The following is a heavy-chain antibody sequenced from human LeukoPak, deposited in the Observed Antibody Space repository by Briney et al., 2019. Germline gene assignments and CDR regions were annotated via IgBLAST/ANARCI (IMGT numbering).Heavy chain of an antibody. CDR2: IHASGPT. J-gene: IGHJ4*02. V-gene: IGHV4-4*09. CDR3: ARHDAGIAARPFDN. D-gene: IGHD6-6*01. Sequence: SETLSLTCTVSGGSISTYYWSWIRRPPGKGLEWIAYIHASGPTNYNPSLKSRITISVDTSKNQFSLKLSSVTAADAAVYYCARHDAGIAARPFDNWGQGTLVTVSS. CDR1: GGSISTYY.